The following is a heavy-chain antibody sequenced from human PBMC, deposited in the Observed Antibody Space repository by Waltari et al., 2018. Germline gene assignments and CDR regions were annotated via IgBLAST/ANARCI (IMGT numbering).Heavy chain of an antibody. CDR1: GYTFSKYA. CDR2: INTDTGNP. V-gene: IGHV1-3*04. D-gene: IGHD2-2*01. CDR3: AKVKCTNIICYLDY. Sequence: QVHLVQSGAEVKKPGASVKVSCKASGYTFSKYALHWVRQAPGQSLEWMGWINTDTGNPRYSQKFQARVTISRDTSASTGYMELSSLRSEDTAVYYCAKVKCTNIICYLDYWGQGTLVSVSS. J-gene: IGHJ4*02.